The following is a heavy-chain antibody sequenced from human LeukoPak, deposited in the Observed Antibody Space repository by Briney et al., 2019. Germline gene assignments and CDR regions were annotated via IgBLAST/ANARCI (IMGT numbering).Heavy chain of an antibody. CDR3: AKSHLALSLPYGSGYYRPFDY. Sequence: GGSLRLSCAASGFTFSSYAMHWVRQAPGKGLEWVAIISYDGSNKYYADSVKGRFTISRDNSKNTLYLQMNSLRAEDTAVYYCAKSHLALSLPYGSGYYRPFDYWGQGTLVTVSS. CDR2: ISYDGSNK. J-gene: IGHJ4*02. D-gene: IGHD3-22*01. CDR1: GFTFSSYA. V-gene: IGHV3-30*04.